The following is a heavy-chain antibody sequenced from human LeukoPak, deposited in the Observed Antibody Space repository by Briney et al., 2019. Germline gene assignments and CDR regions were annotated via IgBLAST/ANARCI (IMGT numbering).Heavy chain of an antibody. CDR2: ISGSGGST. V-gene: IGHV3-23*01. CDR3: AKDGSRELLEDAFDI. CDR1: GFTFSSYA. D-gene: IGHD1-26*01. J-gene: IGHJ3*02. Sequence: GGPLRLSCAASGFTFSSYAMSWVRQAPGKGLEWVSAISGSGGSTYYADSVKGRFTISRDNSKNTLYLQMNSLRAEDTAVYYCAKDGSRELLEDAFDIWGQGTMVTVSS.